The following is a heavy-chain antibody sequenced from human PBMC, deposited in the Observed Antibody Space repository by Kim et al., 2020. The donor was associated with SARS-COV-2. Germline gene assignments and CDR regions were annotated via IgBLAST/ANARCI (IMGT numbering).Heavy chain of an antibody. J-gene: IGHJ4*02. CDR3: ARVMYTSTWYYFDS. V-gene: IGHV4-28*03. D-gene: IGHD6-13*01. Sequence: NPSLKSRVTMSIDTSKNQFSLNLTSVTAVDTAVYYCARVMYTSTWYYFDSWGQGTLVTVSS.